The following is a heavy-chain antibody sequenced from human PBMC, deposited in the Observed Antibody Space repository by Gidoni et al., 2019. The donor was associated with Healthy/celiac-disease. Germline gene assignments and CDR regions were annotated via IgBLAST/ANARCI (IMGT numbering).Heavy chain of an antibody. D-gene: IGHD5-18*01. CDR3: ARAGSPAMVTAYYYYGMDV. J-gene: IGHJ6*02. V-gene: IGHV1-46*03. CDR2: INPSGGST. CDR1: GYTFTSYY. Sequence: QVQLVQSGAEVKKPGASVKVSCKASGYTFTSYYMPWVRQAPGQGLEWMGIINPSGGSTSYAQKFQGRVTMTRDTSTSTVYMELSSLRSEDTAVYYCARAGSPAMVTAYYYYGMDVWGQGTTVTVSS.